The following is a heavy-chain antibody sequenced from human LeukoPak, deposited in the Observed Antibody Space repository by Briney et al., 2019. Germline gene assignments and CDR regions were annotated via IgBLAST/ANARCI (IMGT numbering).Heavy chain of an antibody. V-gene: IGHV4-34*01. D-gene: IGHD5-24*01. CDR2: INHSGST. Sequence: SETLSLTCAVYGGSFSGYCWSWIRQPPGKGLEWIGEINHSGSTNYNPSLKSRVTISVVTSKNQFSLKLSSVTAADTAVYYCARASFGLQNYYYYYMDVWGKGTTVTVSS. J-gene: IGHJ6*03. CDR1: GGSFSGYC. CDR3: ARASFGLQNYYYYYMDV.